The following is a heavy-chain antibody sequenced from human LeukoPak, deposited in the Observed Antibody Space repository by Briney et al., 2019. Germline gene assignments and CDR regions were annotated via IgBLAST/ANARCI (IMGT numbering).Heavy chain of an antibody. CDR3: ARGGGVIIRGFDY. D-gene: IGHD3-10*01. Sequence: GGSLRLSCAASGFTFSSYWMTWVRQAPGKGLVWVSRINSDGSSRSYADSVKGRFTISRDNAKNTLYLQMNSLRAEDTAVYYCARGGGVIIRGFDYWGQGTLVTVSS. J-gene: IGHJ4*02. CDR1: GFTFSSYW. V-gene: IGHV3-74*01. CDR2: INSDGSSR.